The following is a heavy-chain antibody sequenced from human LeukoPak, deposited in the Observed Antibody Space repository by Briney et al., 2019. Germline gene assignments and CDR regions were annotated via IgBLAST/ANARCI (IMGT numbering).Heavy chain of an antibody. CDR2: ISGSGGST. Sequence: GGSLRLSCAASGFTFSSYAMSWVRQAPGKGLEWVSAISGSGGSTYYADSVKGRFTISRDNSKNTLYLQMNSLRAEDTAVYYCAKDSIPYDILTGFGPTEDYFDYWGQGTLVTVSS. CDR1: GFTFSSYA. D-gene: IGHD3-9*01. J-gene: IGHJ4*02. CDR3: AKDSIPYDILTGFGPTEDYFDY. V-gene: IGHV3-23*01.